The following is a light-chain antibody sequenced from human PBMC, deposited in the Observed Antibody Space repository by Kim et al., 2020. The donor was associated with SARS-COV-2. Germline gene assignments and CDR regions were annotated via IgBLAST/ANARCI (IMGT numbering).Light chain of an antibody. Sequence: SASVGDRVTIPGRSGQRIASYLPWYQQKPGKAPNPLIYGASSLQSGVPSRFSGIGSGTDFTLTISSLHPEDFATYYCQQTYTSWTFGPGTKVDIK. V-gene: IGKV1-39*01. J-gene: IGKJ1*01. CDR3: QQTYTSWT. CDR2: GAS. CDR1: QRIASY.